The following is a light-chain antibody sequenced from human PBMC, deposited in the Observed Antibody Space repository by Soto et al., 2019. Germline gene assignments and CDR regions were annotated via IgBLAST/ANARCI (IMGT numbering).Light chain of an antibody. J-gene: IGKJ2*01. V-gene: IGKV3-15*01. CDR1: QGVSRK. Sequence: DIVMTQSPATLSVAPGERVTFSCRASQGVSRKLAWYQHKPGQAPRLLISGASTGATGIPARFSGSGSGTEFTLTISSLQSEDFATYYCLQNSDYPFTFGQGTRL. CDR3: LQNSDYPFT. CDR2: GAS.